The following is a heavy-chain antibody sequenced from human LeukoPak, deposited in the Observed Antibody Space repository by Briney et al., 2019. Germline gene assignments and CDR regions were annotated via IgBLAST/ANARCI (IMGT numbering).Heavy chain of an antibody. CDR1: GFTFSSYG. V-gene: IGHV3-30*18. CDR3: AKGGSNNWSFDN. Sequence: GGSLRLSCTASGFTFSSYGMHWVRQAPGKGLEWVAVISYDGSNKYYADSVKGRFTISRDNSKKTLYLQMNSLRAEDTAVYYCAKGGSNNWSFDNWGQGTLVTVSS. D-gene: IGHD1-1*01. J-gene: IGHJ4*02. CDR2: ISYDGSNK.